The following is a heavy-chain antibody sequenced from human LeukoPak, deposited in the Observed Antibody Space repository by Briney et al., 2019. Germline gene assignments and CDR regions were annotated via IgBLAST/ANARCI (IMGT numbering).Heavy chain of an antibody. Sequence: ASVKVSCKASGYTFTGYYIDWVRQAPGQGLEWMGWITPNSGGTKYGQKFQVRVTMTRDTSISTAYMELSSLRSDDTAVYYCARVLRWNYVEDAFDIWGQGTMVTVSS. CDR2: ITPNSGGT. D-gene: IGHD1-7*01. V-gene: IGHV1-2*02. CDR1: GYTFTGYY. J-gene: IGHJ3*02. CDR3: ARVLRWNYVEDAFDI.